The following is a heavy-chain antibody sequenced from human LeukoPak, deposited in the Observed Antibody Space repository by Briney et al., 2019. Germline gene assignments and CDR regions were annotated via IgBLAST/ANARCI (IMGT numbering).Heavy chain of an antibody. J-gene: IGHJ6*03. CDR1: GFTFSSCS. CDR2: ISSSSSYI. V-gene: IGHV3-21*01. Sequence: GGSLRLSCAASGFTFSSCSMNWVRQAPGKGLEWVSSISSSSSYIYYADSVKGRFTISRDNAKNSLYLQMNSLRAEDTAVYYCARPQGIAARSDYYYYMDVWGKGTTVTVSS. CDR3: ARPQGIAARSDYYYYMDV. D-gene: IGHD6-6*01.